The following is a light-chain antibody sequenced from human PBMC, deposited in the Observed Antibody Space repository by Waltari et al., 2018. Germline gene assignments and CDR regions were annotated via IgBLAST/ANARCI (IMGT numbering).Light chain of an antibody. CDR3: QQYMNWPRT. Sequence: EIVMMQSPDTLSVSLGERATLSCRASQNVYTNLAWYQQKPGQAPRLLIYGASTRATDIPARFSGSGSGTEFTLTSSSLESEDFAIVYCQQYMNWPRTFGQGTKVESK. CDR1: QNVYTN. CDR2: GAS. J-gene: IGKJ1*01. V-gene: IGKV3-15*01.